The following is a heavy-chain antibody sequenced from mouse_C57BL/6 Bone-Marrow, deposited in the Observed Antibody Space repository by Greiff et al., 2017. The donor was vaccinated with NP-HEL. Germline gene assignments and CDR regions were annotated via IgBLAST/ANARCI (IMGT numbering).Heavy chain of an antibody. Sequence: QVHVKQPGAELVKPGASVKLSCKASGYTFTSYWMHWVKQRPGQGLEWIGMIHPNSGSTNYNEKFKSKATMTVDKSSSTAYMQLSSLASEDFAVYSCGRGGDYDAWFAYWGQGTLVTVSA. V-gene: IGHV1-64*01. CDR3: GRGGDYDAWFAY. CDR2: IHPNSGST. D-gene: IGHD2-4*01. J-gene: IGHJ3*01. CDR1: GYTFTSYW.